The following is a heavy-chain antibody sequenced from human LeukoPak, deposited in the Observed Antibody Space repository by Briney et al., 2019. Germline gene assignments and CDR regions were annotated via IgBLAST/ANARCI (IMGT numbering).Heavy chain of an antibody. CDR1: GFNFGDYS. CDR2: IRREGYGGTT. CDR3: TRDHDFWRGPLDV. Sequence: GGSLRLTCTASGFNFGDYSLSWFRQAPGVGLEWVAFIRREGYGGTTEYAASVKGRFTISRDDSKSIAYLQMNSLKTEDTGVYYCTRDHDFWRGPLDVWGKGTTVTVSS. J-gene: IGHJ6*04. V-gene: IGHV3-49*03. D-gene: IGHD3-3*01.